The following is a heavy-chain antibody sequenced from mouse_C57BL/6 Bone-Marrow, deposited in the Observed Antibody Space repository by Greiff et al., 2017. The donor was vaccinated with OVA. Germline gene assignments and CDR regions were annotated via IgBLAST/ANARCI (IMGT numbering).Heavy chain of an antibody. V-gene: IGHV1-81*01. CDR2: IYPRSGNT. CDR3: YYGSSYVGFY. Sequence: VQLQESGAELARPGASVKLSCKASGYTFTSYGISWVKQSTGQGLEWIGEIYPRSGNTYYNEKFKGKATLTADKSSSTAYMELRSLTSEDSAVYFCYYGSSYVGFYWGQGTTLTVSS. D-gene: IGHD1-1*01. J-gene: IGHJ2*01. CDR1: GYTFTSYG.